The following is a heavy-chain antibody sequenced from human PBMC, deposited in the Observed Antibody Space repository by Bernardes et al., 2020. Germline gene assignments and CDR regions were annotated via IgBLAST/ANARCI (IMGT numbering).Heavy chain of an antibody. J-gene: IGHJ4*02. V-gene: IGHV3-23*01. CDR3: AKTVSGTLEY. CDR1: GFTFSSSA. CDR2: INPSGDFT. Sequence: GGSLRLSCAASGFTFSSSAMNWVRQAPGKGLDWVSVINPSGDFTSYADSVKGRFTVSRVNSKNTLFLQMNSLRAEDTAVYYCAKTVSGTLEYWGQGTLVTVSS. D-gene: IGHD4-17*01.